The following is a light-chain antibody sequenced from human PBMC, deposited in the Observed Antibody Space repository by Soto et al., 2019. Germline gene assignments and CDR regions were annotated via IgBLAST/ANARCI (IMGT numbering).Light chain of an antibody. CDR3: LQHHSDPYT. CDR2: AAS. CDR1: QGIRYD. V-gene: IGKV1-17*01. J-gene: IGKJ2*01. Sequence: DIQMTQSPSSLSASIGDRVTITCRASQGIRYDLGWYQQKPWQAPKRLIYAASSLQSGVPSRFSGSGSGTEFTLTISGLQTDDFATYYCLQHHSDPYTFGQGTKVDIK.